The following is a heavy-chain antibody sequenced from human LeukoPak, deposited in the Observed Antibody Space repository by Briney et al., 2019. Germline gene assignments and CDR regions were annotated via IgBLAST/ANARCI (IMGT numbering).Heavy chain of an antibody. CDR1: GHTFTRYY. CDR3: ATSFRAVNWFDP. V-gene: IGHV1-46*01. CDR2: INPSGGST. D-gene: IGHD3-10*01. Sequence: ASVKVSCKASGHTFTRYYMNWVRQAPGQGLEWMGIINPSGGSTNYAQKFQGRVTMTRDTSTSTIYMEVSSLRSEDTAVYYCATSFRAVNWFDPWGQGTLVTVSS. J-gene: IGHJ5*02.